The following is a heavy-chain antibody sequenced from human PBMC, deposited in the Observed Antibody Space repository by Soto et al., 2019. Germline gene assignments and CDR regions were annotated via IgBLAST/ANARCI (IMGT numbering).Heavy chain of an antibody. CDR2: INPNSGGT. V-gene: IGHV1-2*02. J-gene: IGHJ6*02. D-gene: IGHD5-18*01. CDR3: ARDRSFGYGYYYYGMDV. CDR1: GYTFTGYY. Sequence: GASVKVSCKASGYTFTGYYMHWVRQAPGQGLEWMGWINPNSGGTNYAQKFQGRVTMTRDTSISTAYMELSRLRSDDTAVYYCARDRSFGYGYYYYGMDVWGQGTTVTVSS.